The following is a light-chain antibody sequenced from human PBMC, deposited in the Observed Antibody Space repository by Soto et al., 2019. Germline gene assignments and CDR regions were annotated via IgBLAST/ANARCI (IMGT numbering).Light chain of an antibody. J-gene: IGKJ1*01. CDR3: QQYNNWPPWT. CDR1: ESVRHY. Sequence: EMVLTQSSATLSLSRGERGSRSCRARESVRHYVAWYQQKPAQAPRLLIYDASNRATGIPARFSGSGSGTEFTLTISSLQSEDFAVYYCQQYNNWPPWTFGQGTKVDIK. CDR2: DAS. V-gene: IGKV3D-15*01.